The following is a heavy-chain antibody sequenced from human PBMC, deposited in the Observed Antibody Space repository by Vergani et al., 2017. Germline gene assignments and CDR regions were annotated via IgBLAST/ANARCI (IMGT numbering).Heavy chain of an antibody. CDR3: AGDGPSSGRYFDY. CDR1: GFTFSSYE. CDR2: ISSSGSTI. V-gene: IGHV3-48*03. Sequence: EVQLVESGGGLVQPGGSLRLSCAASGFTFSSYEMNWVRQAPGKGLEGVSYISSSGSTIYYADSVKGRFTISRDNAKNALYLQMNRLRAEDTAVYYCAGDGPSSGRYFDYWGQGTLVTVSS. J-gene: IGHJ4*02.